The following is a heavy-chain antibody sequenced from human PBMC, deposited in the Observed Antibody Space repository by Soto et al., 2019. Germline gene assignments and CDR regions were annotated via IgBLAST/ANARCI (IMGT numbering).Heavy chain of an antibody. Sequence: GGSLRLSCASSGFIFSNFGMHWVRQAPGKGLEWVAVIWYDGSNEYYADSVKGRFTISKDNSKSTLYLQMNSLRAEDTAVYYCARDDIPGIAVSTYGMDVWGQGTTVTVSS. CDR3: ARDDIPGIAVSTYGMDV. J-gene: IGHJ6*02. CDR1: GFIFSNFG. CDR2: IWYDGSNE. V-gene: IGHV3-33*01. D-gene: IGHD6-19*01.